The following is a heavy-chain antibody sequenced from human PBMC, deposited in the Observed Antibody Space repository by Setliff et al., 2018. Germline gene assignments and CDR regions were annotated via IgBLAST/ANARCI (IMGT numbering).Heavy chain of an antibody. J-gene: IGHJ5*02. CDR3: ARAELLWFGGFDP. Sequence: ASVKGSCKASGYTFTSYDINWVRQATEQGLEWMGWMNPNSGNTGYAQKFQGRVTMTRNTSISTAYMELSSLRSEDTAVYYCARAELLWFGGFDPWGQGTLVTVSS. D-gene: IGHD3-10*01. CDR1: GYTFTSYD. CDR2: MNPNSGNT. V-gene: IGHV1-8*02.